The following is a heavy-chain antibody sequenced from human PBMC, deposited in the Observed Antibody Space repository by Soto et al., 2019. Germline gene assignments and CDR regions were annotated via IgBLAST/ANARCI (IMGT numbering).Heavy chain of an antibody. V-gene: IGHV3-7*03. CDR1: GFDFSHFW. CDR2: INRDGSDK. J-gene: IGHJ4*02. Sequence: PGGSLRLSCGASGFDFSHFWMTWVRQAPGKGLEWVATINRDGSDKYIADSVKGRFTIFRDNVNTSVYLHMKRLTADDTAMYFCVRDAEGVNWGLPDYWGRGTLVTVSS. CDR3: VRDAEGVNWGLPDY. D-gene: IGHD7-27*01.